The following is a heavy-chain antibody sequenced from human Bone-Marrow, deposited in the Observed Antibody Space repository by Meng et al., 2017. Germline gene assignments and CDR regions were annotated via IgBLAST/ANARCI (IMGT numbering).Heavy chain of an antibody. V-gene: IGHV3-74*02. J-gene: IGHJ4*02. Sequence: VGLGESGGGVVEPGRSLRLSCAASGFTFSTSALHWVRQAPGKGPVWVSRINTDGSSTDYADSVKGRFTISRDNAKNTLYLQMNSLRAEDTAMYYCARFTPFDYWGQGTLVTVSS. CDR3: ARFTPFDY. CDR2: INTDGSST. CDR1: GFTFSTSA.